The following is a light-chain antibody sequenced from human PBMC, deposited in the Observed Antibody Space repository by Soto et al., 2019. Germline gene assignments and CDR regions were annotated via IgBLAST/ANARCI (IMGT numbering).Light chain of an antibody. Sequence: IVMTQSPATLSVSPGERATLSCRASQSVGRSFAWYQQKPGQTPRLLIYGAFTRASGIPASFNGSGSGTEFTLTITDLQSEYFGVYYCHLYIYCPTSVGQGTRLEIK. CDR3: HLYIYCPTS. CDR1: QSVGRS. V-gene: IGKV3-15*01. J-gene: IGKJ5*01. CDR2: GAF.